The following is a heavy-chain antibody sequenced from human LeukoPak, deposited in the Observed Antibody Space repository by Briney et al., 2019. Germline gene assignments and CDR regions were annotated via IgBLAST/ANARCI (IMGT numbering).Heavy chain of an antibody. D-gene: IGHD2-8*01. J-gene: IGHJ4*02. V-gene: IGHV4-39*07. CDR2: IYHSGST. Sequence: SETLSLTCTVSGGSISSGSYYWGWIRQPPGKGLEWIGTIYHSGSTYYNPSLKSRVTMSVDTSKNQFSLKLSSVTAADTAVYYCARGLYCTNGVCPYYFDYWGQGTLVTVSS. CDR3: ARGLYCTNGVCPYYFDY. CDR1: GGSISSGSYY.